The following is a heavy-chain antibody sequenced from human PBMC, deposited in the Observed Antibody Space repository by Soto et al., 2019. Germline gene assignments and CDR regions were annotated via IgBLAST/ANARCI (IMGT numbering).Heavy chain of an antibody. CDR1: GISLSTSGVG. CDR2: VYWNDDA. J-gene: IGHJ3*02. Sequence: SGPTLVNPTQTLTLTCTLSGISLSTSGVGLGWIRQTPGKALEWLALVYWNDDAHYSPSLRSRLTITKDTSKNQAVLTMTNMDPVDTATYYCARGLASLPVFAFDIWGQGTVVTVSS. V-gene: IGHV2-5*01. CDR3: ARGLASLPVFAFDI.